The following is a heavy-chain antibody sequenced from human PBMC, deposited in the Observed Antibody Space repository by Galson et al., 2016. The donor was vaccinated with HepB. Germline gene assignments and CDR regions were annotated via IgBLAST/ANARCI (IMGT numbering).Heavy chain of an antibody. CDR1: GGPFSSTTYY. J-gene: IGHJ3*02. V-gene: IGHV4-39*01. CDR3: VSLRLNAFDI. D-gene: IGHD4-17*01. Sequence: SETLSLTCTVSGGPFSSTTYYWGCIRQPPGKGLEWIGSIHYGGSTYYNPSLESRVTISVDTSKNQFSLKLRSVTAADTARYYCVSLRLNAFDIWGQGAMVTVSS. CDR2: IHYGGST.